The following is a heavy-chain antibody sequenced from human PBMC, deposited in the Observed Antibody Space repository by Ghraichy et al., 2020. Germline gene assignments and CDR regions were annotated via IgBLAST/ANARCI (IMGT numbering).Heavy chain of an antibody. CDR2: IYYSGST. CDR1: GGSISSYY. V-gene: IGHV4-59*01. CDR3: ARRFYGSGSLFFDY. J-gene: IGHJ4*02. D-gene: IGHD3-10*01. Sequence: SETLSLTCTVSGGSISSYYWSWIRQPPGKGLEWIGYIYYSGSTNYNPSLKSRVTISVDTSKNQFSLKLSSVTAADTAVYYCARRFYGSGSLFFDYWGQGTLVTVSS.